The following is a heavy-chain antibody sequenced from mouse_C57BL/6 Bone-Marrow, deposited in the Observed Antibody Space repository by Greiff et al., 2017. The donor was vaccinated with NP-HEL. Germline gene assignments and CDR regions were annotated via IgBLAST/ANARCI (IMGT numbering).Heavy chain of an antibody. V-gene: IGHV1-81*01. D-gene: IGHD1-1*01. CDR3: ARVGTTPWYCDV. CDR1: GYTFTSYG. CDR2: IYPRSGNT. Sequence: VQLQQSGAELARPGASVKLSCKASGYTFTSYGISWVKQRTGQGLVWIGEIYPRSGNTYYNEKFKGKATLTADKSSSTAYMALRSLTSEDSAVYFCARVGTTPWYCDVWGTGTTVTVSS. J-gene: IGHJ1*03.